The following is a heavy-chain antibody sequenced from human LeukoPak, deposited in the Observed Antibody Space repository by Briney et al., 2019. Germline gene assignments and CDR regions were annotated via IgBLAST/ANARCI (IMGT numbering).Heavy chain of an antibody. CDR2: TYLSGGT. CDR1: GYSFSSGYY. J-gene: IGHJ5*02. Sequence: SETVSLTCDVSGYSFSSGYYWGWIRQPPGQGLQWFGSTYLSGGTYYNPSLMSRVTISVDTSKNQFSLKLSSVTAADTAVYYCARDVSYCSGGSCYPGPDWFDPWGQGTLVTVSS. CDR3: ARDVSYCSGGSCYPGPDWFDP. D-gene: IGHD2-15*01. V-gene: IGHV4-38-2*02.